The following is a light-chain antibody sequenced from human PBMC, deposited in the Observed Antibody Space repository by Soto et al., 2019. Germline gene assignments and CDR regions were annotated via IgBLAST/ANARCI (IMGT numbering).Light chain of an antibody. CDR2: DVY. J-gene: IGLJ1*01. CDR1: RGDIGGYNY. Sequence: QSALAQPASVSASPGQSITISCTGTRGDIGGYNYVSWYQQHPGKASKLMIYDVYHRPSGVSNRFSASKSGNTASLTISGLQAEDEADYYCSSYTSSTTLVFGTGTKVPVL. V-gene: IGLV2-14*03. CDR3: SSYTSSTTLV.